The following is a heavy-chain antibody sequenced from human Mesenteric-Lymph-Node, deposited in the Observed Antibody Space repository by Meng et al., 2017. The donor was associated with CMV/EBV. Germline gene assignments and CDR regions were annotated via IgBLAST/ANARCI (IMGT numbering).Heavy chain of an antibody. D-gene: IGHD5-12*01. Sequence: SLTGAVYGGSFSGYYWSWIRQPPGKGLEWIGESNHSGSTNYNPSLKSRVTISVDTSKNQFSLKLSSVTAADTAVYYCARGGYSGYARWGQGTLVTVSS. V-gene: IGHV4-34*01. J-gene: IGHJ4*02. CDR1: GGSFSGYY. CDR3: ARGGYSGYAR. CDR2: SNHSGST.